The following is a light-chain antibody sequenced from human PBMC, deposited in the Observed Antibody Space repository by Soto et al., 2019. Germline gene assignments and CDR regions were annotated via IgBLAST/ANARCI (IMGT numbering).Light chain of an antibody. J-gene: IGKJ2*01. CDR2: GSS. CDR1: QSVNSNF. V-gene: IGKV3-20*01. Sequence: EIALTQSPGTLSLSPGERATLSCRTSQSVNSNFLAWYQQKPGQAPRLLVYGSSTRAAGVPDRFNGSGSGTDFTLTISRLEPEDFAVYYCQQYGRSPLLYTFGQGTKRGVK. CDR3: QQYGRSPLLYT.